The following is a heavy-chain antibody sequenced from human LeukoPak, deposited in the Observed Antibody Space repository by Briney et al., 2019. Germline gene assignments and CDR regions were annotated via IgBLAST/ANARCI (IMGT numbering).Heavy chain of an antibody. Sequence: GGSLRLSCEASGFRFGGFWMNWVRQAPGKGPERVANINQDGSEKLYVDSVKGRFTIPRDNAKNSLYLQMNSLRVEDTAVYYCTRDVREAYDIWGHGTMVTVSS. CDR1: GFRFGGFW. J-gene: IGHJ3*02. CDR2: INQDGSEK. D-gene: IGHD3-16*01. CDR3: TRDVREAYDI. V-gene: IGHV3-7*01.